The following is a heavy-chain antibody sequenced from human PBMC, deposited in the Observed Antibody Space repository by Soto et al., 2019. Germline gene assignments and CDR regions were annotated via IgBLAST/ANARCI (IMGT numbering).Heavy chain of an antibody. J-gene: IGHJ5*02. CDR3: ARDYEGFDP. D-gene: IGHD3-3*01. CDR1: GFTFSSYA. Sequence: GGSLRLSCAASGFTFSSYAMSWVRQAPGKGLEWVSAISGSGGSTYYADSVKGRFTISRENAKNSLYLQMNSLRAGDTAVYYCARDYEGFDPWGQGTLVTVSS. V-gene: IGHV3-23*01. CDR2: ISGSGGST.